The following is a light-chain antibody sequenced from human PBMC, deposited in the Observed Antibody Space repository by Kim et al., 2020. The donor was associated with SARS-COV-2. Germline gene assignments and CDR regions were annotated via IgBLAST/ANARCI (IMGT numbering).Light chain of an antibody. V-gene: IGLV1-40*01. Sequence: QRGTISCTGSWSNIGARYDVQWYQQFPGTVPKLLIYGDNHRPSGVPDRFSASKSDTSASLAIAGLQTEDEAHYFCQSFDSSLNGRVFGGGTQLTVL. J-gene: IGLJ3*02. CDR2: GDN. CDR3: QSFDSSLNGRV. CDR1: WSNIGARYD.